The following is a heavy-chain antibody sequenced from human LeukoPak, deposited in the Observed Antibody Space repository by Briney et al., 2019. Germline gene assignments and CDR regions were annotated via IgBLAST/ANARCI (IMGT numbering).Heavy chain of an antibody. CDR3: ARDFRVGTGI. CDR1: GGSIGSYY. Sequence: PSETLSLTCTVSGGSIGSYYWSWIRQPPGKGLEWIAYIYSSGSTKSNPSLKSRVTISVDTSKNQFSLKLTSVTAADTAVYYCARDFRVGTGIWGRGILVTVSS. J-gene: IGHJ4*02. D-gene: IGHD5-18*01. CDR2: IYSSGST. V-gene: IGHV4-59*01.